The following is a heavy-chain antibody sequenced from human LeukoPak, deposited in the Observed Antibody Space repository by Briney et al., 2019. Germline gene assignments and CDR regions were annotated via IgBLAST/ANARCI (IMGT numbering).Heavy chain of an antibody. J-gene: IGHJ6*03. V-gene: IGHV4-34*01. CDR1: GGSFSNYY. CDR3: ARRWNYGRNYYIDV. D-gene: IGHD1-7*01. Sequence: SETLSLTCAVYGGSFSNYYWSWIRQPPGKGLEWTGEINDSGRINYNPSLMSRVTVSVDTSKNQFSLRLTSVTATDTAVYYCARRWNYGRNYYIDVWGNGATVSVSS. CDR2: INDSGRI.